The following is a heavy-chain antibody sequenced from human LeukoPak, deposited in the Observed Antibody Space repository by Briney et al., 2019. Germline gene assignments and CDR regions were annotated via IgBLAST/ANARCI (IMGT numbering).Heavy chain of an antibody. J-gene: IGHJ3*02. V-gene: IGHV4-59*01. D-gene: IGHD2-15*01. CDR1: GGSISSYY. Sequence: KPSETLSLTCNVSGGSISSYYWSWIRQPPGKGLEWIGYIYYSGSTNYNPSLKSRVTISVDTSKNQFSLKLSSVTAADTAVYYCARGRVARGAFDIWGQGTMVTVSS. CDR3: ARGRVARGAFDI. CDR2: IYYSGST.